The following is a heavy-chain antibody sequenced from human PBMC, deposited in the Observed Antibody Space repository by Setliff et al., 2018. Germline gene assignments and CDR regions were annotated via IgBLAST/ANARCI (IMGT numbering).Heavy chain of an antibody. CDR2: IIPIFGTA. V-gene: IGHV1-69*05. CDR1: GYTFSSYP. J-gene: IGHJ5*02. D-gene: IGHD4-17*01. Sequence: ASVKVSCKASGYTFSSYPLNWVRQAPGQGLEWMGGIIPIFGTANYAQKFQGRVTITTDESTSTAYMELSSLRSEDTAVYYCARDLTQSHDYGGNSDSPWGQGTLVTVSS. CDR3: ARDLTQSHDYGGNSDSP.